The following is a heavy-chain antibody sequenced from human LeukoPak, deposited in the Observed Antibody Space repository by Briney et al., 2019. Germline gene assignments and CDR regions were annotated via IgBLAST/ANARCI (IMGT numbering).Heavy chain of an antibody. CDR3: ARDNGDYVGVAY. V-gene: IGHV3-7*04. Sequence: GGSLRLSCAASGFTFSTYWMTWVRQAPGKGLEWVAHIKQDGSEAKYVDSVKGRFTISRDNSKNTLYLQMNSLRADDTAVYYCARDNGDYVGVAYWGQGTLVTVSS. D-gene: IGHD4-17*01. CDR2: IKQDGSEA. CDR1: GFTFSTYW. J-gene: IGHJ4*02.